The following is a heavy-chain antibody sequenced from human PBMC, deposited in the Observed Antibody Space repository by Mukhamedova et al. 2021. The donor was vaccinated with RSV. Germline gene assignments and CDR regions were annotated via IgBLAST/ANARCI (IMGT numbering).Heavy chain of an antibody. V-gene: IGHV1-69*01. CDR2: IIPIFGTA. D-gene: IGHD6-19*01. CDR3: ARDGEEGYSSGLFDWFDP. J-gene: IGHJ5*02. Sequence: EWMGGIIPIFGTANYAQKFQGRVTITADESTSTAYMELSSLRSEDTAVYYCARDGEEGYSSGLFDWFDPWGQGTLVTVSS.